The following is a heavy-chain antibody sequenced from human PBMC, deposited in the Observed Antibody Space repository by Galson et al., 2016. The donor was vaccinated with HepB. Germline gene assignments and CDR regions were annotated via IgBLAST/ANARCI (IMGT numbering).Heavy chain of an antibody. CDR1: GASISRNAW. J-gene: IGHJ3*02. CDR3: ASYFVQSWVGSDAFDT. D-gene: IGHD3-10*01. CDR2: VFHSGLT. V-gene: IGHV4-4*02. Sequence: SETLSLTCAVSGASISRNAWWRWVRQPPGKRLEWIGEVFHSGLTYYNPSLKSRVTMSVDESKNLFSLKLMSVTAADTAVYYCASYFVQSWVGSDAFDTWGQGTLVTVSS.